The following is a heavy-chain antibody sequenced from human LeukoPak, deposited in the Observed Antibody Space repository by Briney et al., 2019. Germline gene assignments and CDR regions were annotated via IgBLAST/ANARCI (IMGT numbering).Heavy chain of an antibody. CDR3: TTVDTTMV. CDR2: IRSKANSYAT. CDR1: GFTFSAST. J-gene: IGHJ4*02. D-gene: IGHD5-18*01. Sequence: GGSLRLSCAASGFTFSASTMHWVRQASGKGLEWVGRIRSKANSYATAYAASVKGRFTISRDDSKNTACPQMNSLETEDTAVYYCTTVDTTMVWGQGTLVTVSS. V-gene: IGHV3-73*01.